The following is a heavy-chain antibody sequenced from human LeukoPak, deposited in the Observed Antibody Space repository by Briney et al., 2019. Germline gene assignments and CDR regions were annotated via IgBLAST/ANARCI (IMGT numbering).Heavy chain of an antibody. CDR1: GGSISTYY. V-gene: IGHV4-59*01. CDR2: IYYSGIT. J-gene: IGHJ2*01. CDR3: ARSEGGRNSYWYFDL. Sequence: PSETLSLTCTVSGGSISTYYWSWIRQPPGKGLEWIAYIYYSGITSYNPSLKSRVTISVDTSKNQFSLKLNSVTAADTAVYYCARSEGGRNSYWYFDLWSRGTLVTVSS. D-gene: IGHD2-15*01.